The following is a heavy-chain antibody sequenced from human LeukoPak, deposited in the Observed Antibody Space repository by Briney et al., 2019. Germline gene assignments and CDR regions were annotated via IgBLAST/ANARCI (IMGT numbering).Heavy chain of an antibody. D-gene: IGHD1-1*01. J-gene: IGHJ4*02. CDR3: ARQNAEVSYFDY. V-gene: IGHV5-51*01. CDR1: GYSFTNYW. Sequence: GESLKISCKGSGYSFTNYWIGWVRQMPGKGLEWMGIIYPGDSDTRYSPSFQGQVTISADNSITTAYLQWNSLTASDTAMYYCARQNAEVSYFDYWGQGTLVTVSS. CDR2: IYPGDSDT.